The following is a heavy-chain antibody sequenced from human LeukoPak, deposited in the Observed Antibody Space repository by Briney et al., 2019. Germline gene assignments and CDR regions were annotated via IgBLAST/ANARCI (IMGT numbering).Heavy chain of an antibody. CDR1: GGSISSGGYY. CDR3: ARWSGRSYCSSTSCYDAFDI. Sequence: PSETLSLTCTVSGGSISSGGYYWSWIRQPAGKGLEWIGRIYTSGSTNYNPSLKSRVTISVDTSKNQFSLKLSSVTAADTAVYYCARWSGRSYCSSTSCYDAFDIWGQGTMVTVSS. CDR2: IYTSGST. D-gene: IGHD2-2*01. J-gene: IGHJ3*02. V-gene: IGHV4-61*02.